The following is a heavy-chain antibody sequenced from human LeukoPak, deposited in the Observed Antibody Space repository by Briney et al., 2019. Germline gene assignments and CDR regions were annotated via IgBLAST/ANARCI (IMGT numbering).Heavy chain of an antibody. D-gene: IGHD3-22*01. J-gene: IGHJ4*02. CDR1: GFTFSSYA. V-gene: IGHV3-23*01. CDR2: ISNSAGST. Sequence: GGSLRLSCAASGFTFSSYAMSWVRQAPGKGLEWVSTISNSAGSTYYADSVKGRFTISRDNAKNTLYLQMSSLRADDTALYYCIRSSGYLDYWGQGTLVTVSS. CDR3: IRSSGYLDY.